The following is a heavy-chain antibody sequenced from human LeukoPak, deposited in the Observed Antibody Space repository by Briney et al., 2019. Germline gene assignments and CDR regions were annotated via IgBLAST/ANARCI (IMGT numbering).Heavy chain of an antibody. J-gene: IGHJ4*02. CDR1: GFTFSSYG. CDR2: IWYDGSNK. CDR3: ARDRRITMVRGTLRRTWDFDY. Sequence: GGSLRLSCAASGFTFSSYGMHWVRQAPGKGLERVEVIWYDGSNKYYADSVKGRFTISRDNSKNTLYLQMNSLRAEDTAVYYCARDRRITMVRGTLRRTWDFDYWGQGTLVTVSS. V-gene: IGHV3-33*01. D-gene: IGHD3-10*01.